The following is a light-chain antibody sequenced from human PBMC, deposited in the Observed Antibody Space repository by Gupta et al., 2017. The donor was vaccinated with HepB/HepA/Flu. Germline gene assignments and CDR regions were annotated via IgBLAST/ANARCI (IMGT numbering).Light chain of an antibody. Sequence: QSALTQPASVSGSPGQSITISCTGTSSDIGKYKYVSWYQQRPGSAPKLVIFDVNDRPSGISYRFSGSKSGNTASLTISGLQADDEADYYCCSYSSGSTLYVFGTGTTV. V-gene: IGLV2-14*01. CDR3: CSYSSGSTLYV. CDR2: DVN. J-gene: IGLJ1*01. CDR1: SSDIGKYKY.